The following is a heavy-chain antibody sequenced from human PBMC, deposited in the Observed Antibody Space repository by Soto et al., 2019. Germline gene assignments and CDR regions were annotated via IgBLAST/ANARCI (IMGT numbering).Heavy chain of an antibody. CDR2: INHSGST. V-gene: IGHV4-34*01. Sequence: SETLSLTCAVYGGSFSGYYWSWIRQPPGKGLEWIGDINHSGSTNYNPSLKSRLTMSVDTSKNLFSLNLSSVTAADTAVYFCAREDDGGDRDYYGLDVWGQGTTVTVSS. J-gene: IGHJ6*02. D-gene: IGHD2-21*02. CDR1: GGSFSGYY. CDR3: AREDDGGDRDYYGLDV.